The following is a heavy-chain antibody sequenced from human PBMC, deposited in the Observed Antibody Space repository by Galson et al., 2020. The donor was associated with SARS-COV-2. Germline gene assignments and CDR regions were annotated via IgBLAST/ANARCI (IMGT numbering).Heavy chain of an antibody. CDR3: ARMNRYCGSSPCYGYYYYYAMDV. CDR2: ISGSRSVT. D-gene: IGHD2-2*01. J-gene: IGHJ6*02. CDR1: EFTFSNFA. Sequence: GGSLRLSCAASEFTFSNFAMTWVRQAPGQGLEWVSGISGSRSVTYYADSVKGRFTISRDNSKNTLYLQMNSLRAEDTAVYYCARMNRYCGSSPCYGYYYYYAMDVCGQGTTVTVSS. V-gene: IGHV3-23*01.